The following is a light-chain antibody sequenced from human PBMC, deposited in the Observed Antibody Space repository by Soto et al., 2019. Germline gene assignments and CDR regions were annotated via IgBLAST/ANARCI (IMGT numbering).Light chain of an antibody. Sequence: QSVLTQPPSVSGAPGQRVTISCAGTSSNIGAGYGVHWYQQLPGRAPKLLIHNYVNRPSGVPDRFSGSKSGTSASLAITGLQGEDEGDYYCSSSTPSSTLFGGGTKLTVL. V-gene: IGLV1-40*01. CDR1: SSNIGAGYG. CDR2: NYV. J-gene: IGLJ2*01. CDR3: SSSTPSSTL.